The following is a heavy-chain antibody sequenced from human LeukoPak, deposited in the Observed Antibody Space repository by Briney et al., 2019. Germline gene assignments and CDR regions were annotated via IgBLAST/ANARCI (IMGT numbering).Heavy chain of an antibody. Sequence: SETLSLTCTVSGGSISSSGYDWDWIRQPPGKGLEWIGSIYYSGSTYYNPSLKSRVTISVDTSKNQFSLKLSSVTAADTAVYYCASYYYYDSSGYYFIGLWGQGTLVTVSS. J-gene: IGHJ4*02. CDR3: ASYYYYDSSGYYFIGL. CDR1: GGSISSSGYD. V-gene: IGHV4-39*01. D-gene: IGHD3-22*01. CDR2: IYYSGST.